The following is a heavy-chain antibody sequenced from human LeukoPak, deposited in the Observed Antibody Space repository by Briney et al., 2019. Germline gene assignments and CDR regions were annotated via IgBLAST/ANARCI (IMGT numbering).Heavy chain of an antibody. CDR2: IYYSGST. D-gene: IGHD4-17*01. J-gene: IGHJ6*02. CDR1: GGSISSGGYY. Sequence: SETLSLTCTVSGGSISSGGYYWSWIRQHPGKGLEWIGYIYYSGSTYYNPSLKSRVTISVDTSKNQFSLKLSSVTAADTAVYYCASLGYGAFPGRVPLYGMDVWGQGTTVTVSS. CDR3: ASLGYGAFPGRVPLYGMDV. V-gene: IGHV4-31*03.